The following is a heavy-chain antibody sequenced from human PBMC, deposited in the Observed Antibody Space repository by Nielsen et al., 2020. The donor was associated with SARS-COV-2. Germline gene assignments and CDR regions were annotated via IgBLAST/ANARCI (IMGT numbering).Heavy chain of an antibody. CDR1: GFTFDDYA. J-gene: IGHJ2*01. D-gene: IGHD1-26*01. V-gene: IGHV3-23*03. CDR3: ARHWQEGATFYWFFDL. Sequence: GGSLRLSCAASGFTFDDYAMHWVRQAPGKGLEWVSLIYGSGTSSYYADSVKGRFTISRDNSKKTVYLQMTSLRPEDTAVYYCARHWQEGATFYWFFDLWGRGTLVSVSS. CDR2: IYGSGTSS.